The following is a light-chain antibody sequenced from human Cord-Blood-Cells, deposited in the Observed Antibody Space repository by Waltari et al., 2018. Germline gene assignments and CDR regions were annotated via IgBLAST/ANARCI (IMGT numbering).Light chain of an antibody. Sequence: MTQSPATLSVSPGERATLSCRASQGISSWLAWYQQKPGKAPKLLIYAASSLQSGVPSRFSGSGSGTDFTLTISSLQPEDFATYYCQQANSFPLTFGGGTKVEIK. CDR1: QGISSW. CDR3: QQANSFPLT. V-gene: IGKV1-12*01. J-gene: IGKJ4*01. CDR2: AAS.